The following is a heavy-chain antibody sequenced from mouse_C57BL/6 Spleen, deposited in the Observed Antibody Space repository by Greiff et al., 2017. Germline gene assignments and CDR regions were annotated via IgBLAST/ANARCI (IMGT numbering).Heavy chain of an antibody. Sequence: QVHVKQSGAELARPGASVKLSCKASGYTFTSYGISWVKQRTGQGLEWIGEIYPRSGNTYYNEKFKGKATLTADKSSSTAYMELRSLTSEDSAVYFCARHYSIYWYFDVWGTGTTVTVSS. J-gene: IGHJ1*03. CDR3: ARHYSIYWYFDV. CDR1: GYTFTSYG. D-gene: IGHD2-5*01. CDR2: IYPRSGNT. V-gene: IGHV1-81*01.